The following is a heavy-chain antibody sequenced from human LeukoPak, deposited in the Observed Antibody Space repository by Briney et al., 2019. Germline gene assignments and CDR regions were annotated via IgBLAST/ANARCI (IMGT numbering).Heavy chain of an antibody. CDR1: GGSISSSSYY. CDR2: IYYSGST. V-gene: IGHV4-61*01. CDR3: ARAPGITIFGVVDYYYYYMDV. Sequence: PSETLSLTCTVSGGSISSSSYYWSWIRQPPGKGLEWIGYIYYSGSTNYNPSLKSRVTISVDTSKNQFSLKLSSVTAADTAVYYCARAPGITIFGVVDYYYYYMDVWGKGTTVTVSS. J-gene: IGHJ6*03. D-gene: IGHD3-3*01.